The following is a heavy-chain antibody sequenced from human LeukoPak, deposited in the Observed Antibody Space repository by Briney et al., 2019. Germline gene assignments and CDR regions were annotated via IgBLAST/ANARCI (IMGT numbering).Heavy chain of an antibody. CDR1: GFTASSNY. CDR2: IYSGGST. J-gene: IGHJ6*02. D-gene: IGHD2-2*01. CDR3: ARDTVVPAATYYYYYGMDV. Sequence: GGSLRLSCAASGFTASSNYMSWVRQAPGKGLEWVSVIYSGGSTYYADSVKGRFTISRDNSKNALYLQMNSLRAEDTAVYYCARDTVVPAATYYYYYGMDVWGQGTTVTVSS. V-gene: IGHV3-66*01.